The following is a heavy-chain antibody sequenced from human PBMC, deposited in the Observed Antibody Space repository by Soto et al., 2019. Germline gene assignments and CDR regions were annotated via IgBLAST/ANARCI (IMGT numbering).Heavy chain of an antibody. Sequence: PGGSLRLSCAASGFSLSNYGMHWVRQAPGKGLEWVAVIWHDGSIQHYADSVKGRFTISRDNSKNTLYLQMNSLRAEDTAVYYCAKVYGDIVVVPAAKRGYYYYGMDVWGQGTTVTVSS. CDR2: IWHDGSIQ. CDR3: AKVYGDIVVVPAAKRGYYYYGMDV. J-gene: IGHJ6*02. CDR1: GFSLSNYG. V-gene: IGHV3-33*06. D-gene: IGHD2-2*01.